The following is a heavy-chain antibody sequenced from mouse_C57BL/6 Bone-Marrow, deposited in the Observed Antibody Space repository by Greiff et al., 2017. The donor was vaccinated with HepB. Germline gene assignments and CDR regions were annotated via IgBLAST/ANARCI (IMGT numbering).Heavy chain of an antibody. CDR1: GYTFTSYT. J-gene: IGHJ1*03. Sequence: QVQLQQSGAELARPGASVKMSCKASGYTFTSYTMHWVKQRPGQGLEWIGYINPSSGYTKYNQKFKGKATLTADKSSSTAYMQLSSLTSEDSAVYYCARSSITTVVGPSYWYFDVWGTGTTVTVSS. CDR3: ARSSITTVVGPSYWYFDV. D-gene: IGHD1-1*01. CDR2: INPSSGYT. V-gene: IGHV1-4*01.